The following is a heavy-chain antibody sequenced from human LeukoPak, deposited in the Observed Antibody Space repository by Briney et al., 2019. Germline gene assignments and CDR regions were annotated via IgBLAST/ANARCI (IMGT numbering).Heavy chain of an antibody. Sequence: SETLSLTCTVSGGSISSYYWSWIRQPPGKGLEWIGYIYYSGSTNYNPSLKSRVTISVDTSKNQFSLKLSSVTAADTAVYYCARGSPRLRFLEWLRTDQIDYWGQGTLVTVSS. CDR2: IYYSGST. D-gene: IGHD3-3*01. CDR3: ARGSPRLRFLEWLRTDQIDY. CDR1: GGSISSYY. J-gene: IGHJ4*02. V-gene: IGHV4-59*12.